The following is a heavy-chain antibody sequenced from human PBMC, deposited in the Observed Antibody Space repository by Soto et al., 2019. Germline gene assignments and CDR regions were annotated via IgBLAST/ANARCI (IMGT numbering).Heavy chain of an antibody. CDR3: ARLPTGYPNWFDP. Sequence: QVQLQGSGPGLVRPSETLSLTCTVSGASISTNHHNWAWVRQPPGKGLEWMGNIHYRGDTDFNPSLGSPLSMSVATSKNQFSLKLTSVTAAYTAVYYCARLPTGYPNWFDPWGQGTLVTVSS. J-gene: IGHJ5*02. V-gene: IGHV4-39*01. D-gene: IGHD3-9*01. CDR1: GASISTNHHN. CDR2: IHYRGDT.